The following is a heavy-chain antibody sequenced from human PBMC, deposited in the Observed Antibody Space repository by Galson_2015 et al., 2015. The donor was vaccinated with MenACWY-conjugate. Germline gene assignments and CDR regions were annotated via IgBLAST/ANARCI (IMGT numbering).Heavy chain of an antibody. CDR3: ARHHYGSGSYYYDVIDY. J-gene: IGHJ4*02. V-gene: IGHV4-39*01. CDR2: IYYSGST. D-gene: IGHD3-10*01. CDR1: GGSVRRSSYY. Sequence: LSLTCTVSGGSVRRSSYYWGWLRQPPGKGLEWIGSIYYSGSTNYNPSLKSRVTISVDTSKNRFSLKLSSVTAADTAVYYCARHHYGSGSYYYDVIDYWGQGTLVTVSS.